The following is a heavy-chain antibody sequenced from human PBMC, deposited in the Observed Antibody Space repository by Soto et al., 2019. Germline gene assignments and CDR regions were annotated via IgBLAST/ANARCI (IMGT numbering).Heavy chain of an antibody. CDR2: ISAYDGYT. CDR3: ARGGFYDSSGARNYYYYGMNV. Sequence: ASVKVSCKASGGTFSSYTTSWVRQAPGQGLEWLGWISAYDGYTNYAQILQGRVSMTTDTSTKTAYMELRSLRSDDTAMYYCARGGFYDSSGARNYYYYGMNVWGQGTTVTVSS. CDR1: GGTFSSYT. V-gene: IGHV1-18*01. J-gene: IGHJ6*02. D-gene: IGHD3-22*01.